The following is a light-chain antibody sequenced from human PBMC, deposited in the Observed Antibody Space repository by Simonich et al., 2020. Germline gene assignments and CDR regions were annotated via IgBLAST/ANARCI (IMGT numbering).Light chain of an antibody. Sequence: DIVMTQSPDSLAVSLGERATINCKSSQSVLYSSNTKNDLAWYQQKPGQPPKLLIYWEATRESGVPDRFSGSGSGTDFTLTISSLQAEDVAVYYCQQYYSTPYTFGQGTKLEIK. CDR1: QSVLYSSNTKND. CDR2: WEA. CDR3: QQYYSTPYT. J-gene: IGKJ2*01. V-gene: IGKV4-1*01.